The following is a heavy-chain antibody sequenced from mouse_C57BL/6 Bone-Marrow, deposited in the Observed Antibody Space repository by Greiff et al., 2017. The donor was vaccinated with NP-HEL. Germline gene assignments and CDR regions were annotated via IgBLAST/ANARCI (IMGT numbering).Heavy chain of an antibody. D-gene: IGHD1-1*01. CDR3: ARGYNGSSSDWYFDV. CDR1: GFNIKNTY. V-gene: IGHV14-3*01. Sequence: VQLKESVAELVRPGASVKLSCTASGFNIKNTYMHWVKQRPEQGLEWIGRIDPANGNTKYAPKFQGKATITADTSSNTAYLQLSSLTSEDTAIYFCARGYNGSSSDWYFDVGGTGTTFTVSS. J-gene: IGHJ1*03. CDR2: IDPANGNT.